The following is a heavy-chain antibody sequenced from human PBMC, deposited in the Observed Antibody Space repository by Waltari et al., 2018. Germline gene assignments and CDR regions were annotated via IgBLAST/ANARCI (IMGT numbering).Heavy chain of an antibody. D-gene: IGHD6-13*01. CDR1: GYTLTGYF. J-gene: IGHJ4*02. CDR2: FKPYSGET. V-gene: IGHV1-2*02. Sequence: QVQLVQSGAEVKKPGASVKVSCKASGYTLTGYFVHWVRQAPGHGLAWMGVFKPYSGETSYAREVQGRVNMTRDTSTSTAYMELSKLTSDDTAVYYCARPLGVAAGFSDCRGYWGQGTLLTVSS. CDR3: ARPLGVAAGFSDCRGY.